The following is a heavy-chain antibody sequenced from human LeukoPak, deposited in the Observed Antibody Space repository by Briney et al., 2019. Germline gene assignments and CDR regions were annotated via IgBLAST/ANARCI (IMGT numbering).Heavy chain of an antibody. CDR2: IKPDGGVQ. V-gene: IGHV3-7*03. CDR1: GLTFRNYW. Sequence: GGSLRLSCAASGLTFRNYWMSWVRQAPGKGLEWVANIKPDGGVQNYVESVKGRFTISRDNAANSLFLQMNSLRAEDTAVYYCARARIAARPRAYYFDYWGQGTLVTVSS. J-gene: IGHJ4*02. D-gene: IGHD6-6*01. CDR3: ARARIAARPRAYYFDY.